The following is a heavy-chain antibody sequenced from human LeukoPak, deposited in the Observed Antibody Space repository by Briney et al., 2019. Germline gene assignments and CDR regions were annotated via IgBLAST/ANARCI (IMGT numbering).Heavy chain of an antibody. J-gene: IGHJ5*02. V-gene: IGHV4-31*03. Sequence: SETLSLTCTVSGGSISSGGYYWSWIHQHPGKGLEWIGYIYYSGSTYYNPSLKSRVTISVDTSKNQFSLKLSSVTAADTAVYYCARGSSITIFGVLPPANVFDPWGQGTLVTVSS. CDR3: ARGSSITIFGVLPPANVFDP. D-gene: IGHD3-3*01. CDR2: IYYSGST. CDR1: GGSISSGGYY.